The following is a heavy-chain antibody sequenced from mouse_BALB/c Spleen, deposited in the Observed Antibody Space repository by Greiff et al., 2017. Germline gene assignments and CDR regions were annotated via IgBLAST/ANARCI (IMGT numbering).Heavy chain of an antibody. D-gene: IGHD1-1*01. CDR2: IYPYNGGT. CDR3: ARSSSHYYGSSYYFDY. V-gene: IGHV1S29*02. J-gene: IGHJ2*01. CDR1: GYTFTDYN. Sequence: VKLMESGPELVKPGASVKISCKASGYTFTDYNMHWVKQSHGKSLEWIGYIYPYNGGTGYNQKFKSKATLTVDNSSSTAYMELRSLTSEDSAVYYCARSSSHYYGSSYYFDYWGQGTTLTVSS.